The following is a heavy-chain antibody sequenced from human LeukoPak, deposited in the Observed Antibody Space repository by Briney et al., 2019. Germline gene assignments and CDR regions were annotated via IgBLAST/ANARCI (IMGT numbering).Heavy chain of an antibody. Sequence: ASVKVSCKASGYTFTGYYMHWVRQALGQGLEWMGLINPDSGGTNYAQKFQGRVTMTRDTSISTAYMELSRLRSDDTAVYYCASGGGSCSGGSCYSSNWFDPWGQGTLVTVSS. CDR1: GYTFTGYY. J-gene: IGHJ5*02. CDR3: ASGGGSCSGGSCYSSNWFDP. CDR2: INPDSGGT. D-gene: IGHD2-15*01. V-gene: IGHV1-2*02.